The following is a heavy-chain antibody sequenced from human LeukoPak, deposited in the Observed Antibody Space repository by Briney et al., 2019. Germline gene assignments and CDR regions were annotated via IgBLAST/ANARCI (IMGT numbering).Heavy chain of an antibody. CDR3: ARDLGYGSYYVSALDY. Sequence: PGGSLRLSCAASGFTFDDYGMSWVRQAPGKGLEWVSGINWNGGSTGYADSVKGRFTVSRDNAKNSLYLQMNSLRAEDTALYYCARDLGYGSYYVSALDYWGQGTLVTVSS. CDR1: GFTFDDYG. CDR2: INWNGGST. D-gene: IGHD1-26*01. V-gene: IGHV3-20*04. J-gene: IGHJ4*02.